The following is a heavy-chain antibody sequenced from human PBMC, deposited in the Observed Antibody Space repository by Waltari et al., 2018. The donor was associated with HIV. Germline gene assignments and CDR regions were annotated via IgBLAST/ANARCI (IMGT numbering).Heavy chain of an antibody. V-gene: IGHV4-31*03. D-gene: IGHD6-25*01. Sequence: QVQLQESGPGLVKPSQTLSLTCTVSGGSISSGGYYWSWIRQHPGKGLEWIGYIYYSGITYYNPSLKMRVTISVDTSKNQFALKLSSVTAADTAVYYCARQRPLRCSSYYDYGMDVWGQGTTVTVSS. CDR3: ARQRPLRCSSYYDYGMDV. CDR2: IYYSGIT. CDR1: GGSISSGGYY. J-gene: IGHJ6*02.